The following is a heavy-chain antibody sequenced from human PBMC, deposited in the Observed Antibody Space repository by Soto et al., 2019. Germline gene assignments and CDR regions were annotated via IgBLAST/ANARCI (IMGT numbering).Heavy chain of an antibody. D-gene: IGHD5-12*01. Sequence: QVQLVQSGAEVKKPGSSVKVSCKASGGTFSSYAISWVRQAPGQGLEWMGGIIPIFGTANYAQKFQGRDTITADESTSTAYMELSSLRSEDTAVYYCARDRDGYNFMYYYGMDVWGQGTTVTVSS. CDR2: IIPIFGTA. J-gene: IGHJ6*02. CDR3: ARDRDGYNFMYYYGMDV. CDR1: GGTFSSYA. V-gene: IGHV1-69*01.